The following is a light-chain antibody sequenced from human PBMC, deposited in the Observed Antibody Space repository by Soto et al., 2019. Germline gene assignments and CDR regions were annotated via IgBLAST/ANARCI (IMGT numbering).Light chain of an antibody. CDR2: DAS. CDR3: QQYKSLYT. CDR1: QSISGW. Sequence: DIQMTQPPSTLSASVGDRVTITCRASQSISGWLAWYQQKPGKAPRLLIYDASSLQSGVPSRFSGSESGSEYTLTINDLQPDDFATYYCQQYKSLYTFGQGTKVDIK. V-gene: IGKV1-5*01. J-gene: IGKJ2*01.